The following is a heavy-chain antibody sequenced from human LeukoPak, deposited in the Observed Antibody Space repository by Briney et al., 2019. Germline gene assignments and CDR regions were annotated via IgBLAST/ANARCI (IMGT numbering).Heavy chain of an antibody. D-gene: IGHD4-17*01. CDR3: AREIEDYGDYMIDY. CDR2: INPNSGGT. J-gene: IGHJ4*02. Sequence: GASVKVSCKASGYTFTGYYMHWVRQAPGQGLEWMGWINPNSGGTNYAQKFQGRVTMTRDTSISTAYMELSRLRSDDTAVYYCAREIEDYGDYMIDYWGQGTLVTVSS. CDR1: GYTFTGYY. V-gene: IGHV1-2*02.